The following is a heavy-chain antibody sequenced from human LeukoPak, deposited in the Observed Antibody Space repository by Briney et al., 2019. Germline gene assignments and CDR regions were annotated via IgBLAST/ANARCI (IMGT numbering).Heavy chain of an antibody. CDR1: GGSISSYY. J-gene: IGHJ4*02. V-gene: IGHV4-59*08. D-gene: IGHD6-19*01. Sequence: SETLSLTCTVSGGSISSYYWTWIRQPSGKGLEWIGYIYYTGATSYNPSLKSRVTISVDTSKKQFSLKLTSVTAADTAVYYCARYGGSGGVIDNWGQGTLVTVSS. CDR3: ARYGGSGGVIDN. CDR2: IYYTGAT.